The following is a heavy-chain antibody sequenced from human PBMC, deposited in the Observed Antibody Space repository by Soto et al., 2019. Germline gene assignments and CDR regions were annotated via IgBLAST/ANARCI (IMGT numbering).Heavy chain of an antibody. CDR1: GFTFSSYW. J-gene: IGHJ4*02. D-gene: IGHD5-12*01. Sequence: LRLSCAASGFTFSSYWMHWVRQAPGKGLVWVSRITTDGSGTAYADSVRGRFTISRDNAKNTLYLQMNTLRAEDTAVYYCTKVHFSGSASFDYWGQGTLVTVSS. V-gene: IGHV3-74*01. CDR2: ITTDGSGT. CDR3: TKVHFSGSASFDY.